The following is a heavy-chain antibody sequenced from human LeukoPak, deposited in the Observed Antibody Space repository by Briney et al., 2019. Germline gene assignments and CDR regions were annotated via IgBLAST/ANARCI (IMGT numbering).Heavy chain of an antibody. D-gene: IGHD3-22*01. V-gene: IGHV1-46*01. J-gene: IGHJ4*02. CDR2: INPSGGST. Sequence: ASVKVSCKASGYTFTSYYMHWVRQAPGQGLEWMGIINPSGGSTSYAQKFQGRVTMTRDNSKNTLYLQMNSLRAEDTAVYYCAKLLYYYDSSQPYWGQGTLVTVSS. CDR3: AKLLYYYDSSQPY. CDR1: GYTFTSYY.